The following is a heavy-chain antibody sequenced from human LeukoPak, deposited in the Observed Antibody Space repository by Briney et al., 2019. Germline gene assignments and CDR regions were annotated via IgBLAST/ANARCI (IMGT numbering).Heavy chain of an antibody. Sequence: GGSLRLSCAASGFTFSSYAMSWVRQAPGKGLEWVSAISGSGGSTYYADSVKGRFTISRDNSKNTLYLQMNSLRAEDTAVHYCATDGREGGNWFDPWGQGTLVTVSS. D-gene: IGHD2-8*01. V-gene: IGHV3-23*01. CDR1: GFTFSSYA. J-gene: IGHJ5*02. CDR2: ISGSGGST. CDR3: ATDGREGGNWFDP.